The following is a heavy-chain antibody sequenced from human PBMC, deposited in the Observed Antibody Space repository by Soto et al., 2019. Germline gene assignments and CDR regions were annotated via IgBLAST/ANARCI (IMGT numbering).Heavy chain of an antibody. V-gene: IGHV3-23*01. J-gene: IGHJ6*02. CDR2: ISGSGGST. Sequence: GGSLRLSCAASGFTFSSYAMSWVRQAPGKGLEWVSAISGSGGSTYYADSVKGRFTISRDNSKNTLYLQMNSLRAEDTAVYYCAKEERGEGYYYYYGMDVWGQGTPVTVYS. CDR1: GFTFSSYA. CDR3: AKEERGEGYYYYYGMDV. D-gene: IGHD3-10*01.